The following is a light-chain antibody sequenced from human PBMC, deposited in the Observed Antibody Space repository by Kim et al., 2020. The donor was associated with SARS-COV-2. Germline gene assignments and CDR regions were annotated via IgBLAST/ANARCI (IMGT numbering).Light chain of an antibody. J-gene: IGLJ2*01. V-gene: IGLV3-1*01. CDR2: QNR. CDR3: QAWDSSTVV. CDR1: KLGDKF. Sequence: AVSPRQTASITCSGDKLGDKFASWYQQKPGQSPVLVIYQNRKRPSGIPERFSGSNSGNTATLTISGTQAMDEADYYCQAWDSSTVVFGGGTKLT.